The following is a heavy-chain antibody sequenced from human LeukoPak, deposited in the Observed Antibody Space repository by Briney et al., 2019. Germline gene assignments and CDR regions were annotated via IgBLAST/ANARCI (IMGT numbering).Heavy chain of an antibody. V-gene: IGHV5-51*01. J-gene: IGHJ6*02. CDR2: IYPGDSDT. D-gene: IGHD4-11*01. Sequence: GESLKISCKGSGYSFTSHWIGWVRQMPGKGLEWMGIIYPGDSDTRYSPSFQGQVTISADKSISTAYLQWSSLKASDTAMYYCASLPTVTTYYYGMDVWGQGTTVTVSS. CDR1: GYSFTSHW. CDR3: ASLPTVTTYYYGMDV.